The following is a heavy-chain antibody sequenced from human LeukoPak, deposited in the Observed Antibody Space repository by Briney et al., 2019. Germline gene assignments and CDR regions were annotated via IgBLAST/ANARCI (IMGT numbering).Heavy chain of an antibody. Sequence: GGSLRLSCAASGFTFSSYGMHWVRQAPGKGLEWVAVISYDGSNKYYADSVKGRFTISRDNSKNTLYLQMNSLRAEDTAVYYCAKDLVYPLLVRFDPWGQGALVTVSS. CDR3: AKDLVYPLLVRFDP. CDR2: ISYDGSNK. V-gene: IGHV3-30*18. D-gene: IGHD1-14*01. J-gene: IGHJ5*02. CDR1: GFTFSSYG.